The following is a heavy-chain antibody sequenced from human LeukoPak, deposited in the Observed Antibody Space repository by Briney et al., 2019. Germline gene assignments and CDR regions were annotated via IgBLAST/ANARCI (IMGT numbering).Heavy chain of an antibody. CDR3: ARLGGSTTADY. Sequence: GGSLRLSCAASGFTFSSYEMNWVRQAPGKGLEWVSYISSSSSAIYYADSVKGRFTISRDNAKNSVYLQMNSLRDEDTAVYYCARLGGSTTADYWGQGTLVTVSS. V-gene: IGHV3-48*02. D-gene: IGHD2/OR15-2a*01. CDR2: ISSSSSAI. J-gene: IGHJ4*02. CDR1: GFTFSSYE.